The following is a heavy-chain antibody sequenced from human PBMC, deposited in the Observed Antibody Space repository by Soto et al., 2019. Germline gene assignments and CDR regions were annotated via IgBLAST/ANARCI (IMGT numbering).Heavy chain of an antibody. CDR1: GFTFSSYG. V-gene: IGHV3-30*18. Sequence: QVQLVESGGGVVQPGRSLRLSCAASGFTFSSYGMHWVRQAPGKGLEWVAVISYDGSNKYYADSVKGRFTISRDNSKNTLYLQMNSLRAEDTAVYYCAKEWVYDSSGWSFDYWCQGTLVTVSS. J-gene: IGHJ4*02. CDR2: ISYDGSNK. CDR3: AKEWVYDSSGWSFDY. D-gene: IGHD3-22*01.